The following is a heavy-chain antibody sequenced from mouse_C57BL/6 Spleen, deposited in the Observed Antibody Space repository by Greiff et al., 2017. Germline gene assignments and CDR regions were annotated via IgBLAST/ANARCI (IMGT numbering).Heavy chain of an antibody. CDR3: AIGCAY. CDR2: INPNNGGT. V-gene: IGHV1-26*01. J-gene: IGHJ3*01. CDR1: GYTFTDYY. Sequence: VQLQQSGPELVKPGASVKISCKASGYTFTDYYMNWVKQSHGKSLEWIGDINPNNGGTSYNQKFKGKATVTVDKSSSTAYMELRSLTSEDSAGYYCAIGCAYWGQGTLVTVSA.